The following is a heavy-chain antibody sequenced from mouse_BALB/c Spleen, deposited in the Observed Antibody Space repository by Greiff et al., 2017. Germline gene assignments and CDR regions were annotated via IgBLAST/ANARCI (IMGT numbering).Heavy chain of an antibody. CDR3: ARVGDGYEYYAMDY. V-gene: IGHV2-2*02. CDR1: GFSLTSYG. D-gene: IGHD1-2*01. J-gene: IGHJ4*01. CDR2: IWSGGST. Sequence: VQLQQSGPGLVQPSQSLSITCTVSGFSLTSYGVHWVRQSPGKGLEWLGVIWSGGSTDYNAAFISRLSISKDNSKSQVFFKMNSLQANDTAIYYCARVGDGYEYYAMDYWGQGTSVTVSS.